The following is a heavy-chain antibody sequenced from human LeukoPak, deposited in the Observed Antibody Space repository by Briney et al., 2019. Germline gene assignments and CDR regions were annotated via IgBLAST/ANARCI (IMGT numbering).Heavy chain of an antibody. CDR3: VKITSVTGCDW. CDR2: ISNNGGSS. V-gene: IGHV3-64D*09. J-gene: IGHJ4*02. CDR1: GFTFSAYA. Sequence: PGGSLRLSCSASGFTFSAYAMYWVRQAPGKGLEYVSGISNNGGSSFYADSVKGRFTISRDNSKNTLYLQMSSLRAEDTSVYYCVKITSVTGCDWWGQRTRLTVS. D-gene: IGHD1-14*01.